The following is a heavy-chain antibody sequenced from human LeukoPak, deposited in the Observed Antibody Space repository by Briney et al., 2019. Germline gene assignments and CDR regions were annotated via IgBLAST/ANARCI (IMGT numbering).Heavy chain of an antibody. Sequence: PSETLSLTCAVYGGSFSGYYWSWIRQPPGKGLEWIGEINHSGSTNYNPSLKSRVTISVDTSKNQFSLKLSSVTAADTAVYYCARLGGTQKGYAFGIWGQGTMVTVSS. CDR2: INHSGST. D-gene: IGHD1-1*01. J-gene: IGHJ3*02. V-gene: IGHV4-34*01. CDR1: GGSFSGYY. CDR3: ARLGGTQKGYAFGI.